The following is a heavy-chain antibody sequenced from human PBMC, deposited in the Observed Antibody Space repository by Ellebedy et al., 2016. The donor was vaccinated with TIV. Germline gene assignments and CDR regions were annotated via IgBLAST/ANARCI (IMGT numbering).Heavy chain of an antibody. Sequence: ASVKVSCKASGGTFSSYAISWVRQAPGQGLEWMGGIIPIFGTANYAQKFQGRVTITADESTSTAYMELSSLRSEDTAVYYCARGSLWFGELQNWFDPWGQGTLVTVSS. CDR2: IIPIFGTA. V-gene: IGHV1-69*13. CDR1: GGTFSSYA. CDR3: ARGSLWFGELQNWFDP. D-gene: IGHD3-10*01. J-gene: IGHJ5*02.